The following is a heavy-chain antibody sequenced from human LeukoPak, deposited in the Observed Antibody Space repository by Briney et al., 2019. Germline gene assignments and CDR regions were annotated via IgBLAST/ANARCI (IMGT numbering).Heavy chain of an antibody. Sequence: GESLKISCKDSGHSWSTSLIVWVRQKPGKGLEGMGVIYPGDCETKYSPSFQRQVSFSADKSISTAYLRWDSLRASDTAIYYCARPKYSSSLAFDYWGQGTPVTVSS. J-gene: IGHJ4*02. D-gene: IGHD6-6*01. CDR2: IYPGDCET. V-gene: IGHV5-51*01. CDR3: ARPKYSSSLAFDY. CDR1: GHSWSTSL.